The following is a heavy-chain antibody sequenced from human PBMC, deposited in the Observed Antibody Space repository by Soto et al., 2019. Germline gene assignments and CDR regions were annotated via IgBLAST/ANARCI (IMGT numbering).Heavy chain of an antibody. CDR2: IKQDGSEK. CDR1: GFTFSSYW. V-gene: IGHV3-7*01. D-gene: IGHD3-10*01. J-gene: IGHJ4*02. Sequence: HPGGSLRLSCAASGFTFSSYWMSWVRQAPGKGLEWVANIKQDGSEKYYVDSVKGRFTISRDNAKNSLYLQMNSLRAEDTAVYYCARETSNVLLWFGNFDYWGQGTLVTVSS. CDR3: ARETSNVLLWFGNFDY.